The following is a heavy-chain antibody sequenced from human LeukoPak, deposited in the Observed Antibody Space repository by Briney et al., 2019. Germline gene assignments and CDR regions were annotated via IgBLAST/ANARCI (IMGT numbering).Heavy chain of an antibody. CDR3: ARGYCSSTSCYTCFDY. V-gene: IGHV1-2*02. Sequence: ASVKASCKASGYTFTGYYMHWVRQAPGQGLEWMGWINPNSGGTNYAQKFQGRVTMTRDTSISTAYMELSRLRSDDTAVYYCARGYCSSTSCYTCFDYWGQGTLVTVSS. CDR2: INPNSGGT. CDR1: GYTFTGYY. D-gene: IGHD2-2*02. J-gene: IGHJ4*02.